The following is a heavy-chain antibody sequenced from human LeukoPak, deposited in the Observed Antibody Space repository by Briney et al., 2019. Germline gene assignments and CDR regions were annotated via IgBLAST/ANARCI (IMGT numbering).Heavy chain of an antibody. CDR3: AKPHRYTSDLDY. CDR1: GFPFSSYT. Sequence: GGSLRLSCAASGFPFSSYTMSWVRQAPGKGLEWVSAISGSVGSTYYADSVKGRFTIARDNSKNTLYLKMNSLRAEDTAVYYCAKPHRYTSDLDYWGQGTLVTVSS. CDR2: ISGSVGST. V-gene: IGHV3-23*01. J-gene: IGHJ4*02. D-gene: IGHD3-16*02.